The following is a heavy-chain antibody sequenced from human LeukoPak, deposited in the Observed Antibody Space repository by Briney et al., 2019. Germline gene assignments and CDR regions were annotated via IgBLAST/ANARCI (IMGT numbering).Heavy chain of an antibody. D-gene: IGHD1-26*01. CDR3: AKVRGGSYYTGFDY. J-gene: IGHJ4*02. Sequence: GGSLRLSCAASGFTFSSYAMSWVRQAPGKGLEWVSAISGSGGSTYYADSVKGRFTISRDNYKNTLYLQMNSLRAEDTAVYYCAKVRGGSYYTGFDYWGQGTLVTVSS. V-gene: IGHV3-23*01. CDR2: ISGSGGST. CDR1: GFTFSSYA.